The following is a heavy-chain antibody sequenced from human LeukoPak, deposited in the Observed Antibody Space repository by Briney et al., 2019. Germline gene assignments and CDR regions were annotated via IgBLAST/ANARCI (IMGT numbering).Heavy chain of an antibody. D-gene: IGHD3-16*01. CDR2: ISGSGGGT. V-gene: IGHV3-23*01. Sequence: GGSLRLSCAPSGFTFRSYAMSWVRQAPGKGLEWVSVISGSGGGTYYADSVKGRFTISRNNSKNTLYLQMNGLRAEDTAVYYCAREIGGRAFDIWGQGTMVTVSS. J-gene: IGHJ3*02. CDR1: GFTFRSYA. CDR3: AREIGGRAFDI.